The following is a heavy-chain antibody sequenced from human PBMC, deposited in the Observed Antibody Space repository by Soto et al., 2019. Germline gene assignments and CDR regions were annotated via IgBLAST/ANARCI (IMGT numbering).Heavy chain of an antibody. CDR2: IYPRGGTT. D-gene: IGHD3-22*01. CDR3: ARVGYSSTGTTFHYHGLDV. Sequence: ASVKVSCKASGYNFTSHYMHWVRQAPGQGLESMGIIYPRGGTTIYAQKFQGRVTMTRNTSTHTFYMELSSLRSEDTAMYYCARVGYSSTGTTFHYHGLDVWGQGTTVTVSS. J-gene: IGHJ6*02. V-gene: IGHV1-46*01. CDR1: GYNFTSHY.